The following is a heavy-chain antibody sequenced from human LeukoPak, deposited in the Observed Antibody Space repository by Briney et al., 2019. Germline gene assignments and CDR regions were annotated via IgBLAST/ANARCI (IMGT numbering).Heavy chain of an antibody. D-gene: IGHD1-26*01. CDR1: GFTFSSYG. CDR2: ISYDGSNK. V-gene: IGHV3-30*18. Sequence: PGGSLRLSCAASGFTFSSYGMHWVRQAPGKGLEWVAVISYDGSNKYYADSVKGRFTISRDNSKNTLYLQMNSLRAEDTAVYYCAKGHLSHSGSSADYWGQGTLVTVSS. CDR3: AKGHLSHSGSSADY. J-gene: IGHJ4*02.